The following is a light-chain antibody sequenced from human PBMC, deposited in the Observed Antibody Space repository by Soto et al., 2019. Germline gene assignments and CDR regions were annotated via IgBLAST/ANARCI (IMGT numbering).Light chain of an antibody. J-gene: IGKJ2*01. CDR2: DAS. CDR1: QDISNY. Sequence: DIQMTQSPSSLSASVGDRVTITCQASQDISNYLNWYQQKPGKAPKLLIYDASNLETGVPSRFSGSGFGTDFTFTISSLQPEDIATYYCQQYDNLPPVFGQGTKLEIK. CDR3: QQYDNLPPV. V-gene: IGKV1-33*01.